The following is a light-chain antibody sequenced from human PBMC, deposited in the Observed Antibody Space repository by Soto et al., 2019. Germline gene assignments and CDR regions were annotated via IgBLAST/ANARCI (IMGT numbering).Light chain of an antibody. CDR3: NSYAGNNTWV. J-gene: IGLJ3*02. Sequence: QSALTQPRSVSGSPGQSVTISCTGTSSDVGGFNSVSWYQQHPGKAPKLMIYDVNKRPSGVPDRFSGSKSGNAASLTVSGLQAEDEADYYCNSYAGNNTWVFGEGTKVTVL. CDR2: DVN. CDR1: SSDVGGFNS. V-gene: IGLV2-11*01.